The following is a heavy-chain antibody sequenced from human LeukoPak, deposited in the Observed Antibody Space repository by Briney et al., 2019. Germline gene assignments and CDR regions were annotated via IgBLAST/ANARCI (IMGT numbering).Heavy chain of an antibody. Sequence: ASVKVSCKASGGTFSSYAISWVRQAPGQGLEWMGRIIPILGIANYAQKFQGRVTITADKSTSTAYMELSSLRSEDTAVYYCARDGYGSGDNYYYYGMDVWGQGTTVTVSS. CDR1: GGTFSSYA. D-gene: IGHD3-10*01. CDR2: IIPILGIA. CDR3: ARDGYGSGDNYYYYGMDV. J-gene: IGHJ6*02. V-gene: IGHV1-69*04.